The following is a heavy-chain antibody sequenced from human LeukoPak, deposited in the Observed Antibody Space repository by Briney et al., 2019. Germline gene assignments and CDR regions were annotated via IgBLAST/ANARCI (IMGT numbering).Heavy chain of an antibody. Sequence: GRSLRLSCAASGFTFSSYGMHWVRQAPGKGLEWVAVIWYDGSNKCYADSVKGRFTISRDNSKNTLYLQMNSLRAEDTAVYYCARDPSGSYLHWGQGTLVTVSS. CDR2: IWYDGSNK. CDR3: ARDPSGSYLH. D-gene: IGHD1-26*01. V-gene: IGHV3-33*01. J-gene: IGHJ4*02. CDR1: GFTFSSYG.